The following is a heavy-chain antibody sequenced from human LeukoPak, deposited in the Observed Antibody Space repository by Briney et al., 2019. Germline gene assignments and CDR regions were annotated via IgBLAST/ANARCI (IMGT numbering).Heavy chain of an antibody. D-gene: IGHD3-22*01. CDR3: ARDLGSSGYYYDTTGY. J-gene: IGHJ4*02. CDR1: GGSISSYY. V-gene: IGHV4-59*12. CDR2: IYYSGST. Sequence: PSETLSLTCTVSGGSISSYYWSWIRQPPGKGLGWIGYIYYSGSTYYNPSLKSRVTISVDTSKNQFSLKLSSVTAADTAVYYCARDLGSSGYYYDTTGYWGQGTLVTVSS.